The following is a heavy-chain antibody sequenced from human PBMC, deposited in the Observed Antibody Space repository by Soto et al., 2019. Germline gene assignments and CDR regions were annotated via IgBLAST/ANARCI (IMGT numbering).Heavy chain of an antibody. J-gene: IGHJ5*02. D-gene: IGHD2-21*01. CDR1: GAALNSGNYY. Sequence: PSETLSLTCSVSGAALNSGNYYWSWIRQVPGKGLEWIGHIYVTGAVDYNPSLRDRTTISQDTSERQFSLNLRLVTAADTAVYYCARLRIATNNYKWFDPWGLGTLVTSPQ. V-gene: IGHV4-31*03. CDR2: IYVTGAV. CDR3: ARLRIATNNYKWFDP.